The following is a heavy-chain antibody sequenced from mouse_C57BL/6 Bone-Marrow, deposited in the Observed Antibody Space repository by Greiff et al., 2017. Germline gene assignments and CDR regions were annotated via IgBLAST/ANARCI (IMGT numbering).Heavy chain of an antibody. CDR2: ISYSGST. J-gene: IGHJ1*03. CDR3: ARYYYGDHWYFDV. D-gene: IGHD2-13*01. CDR1: GYSITSDY. V-gene: IGHV3-8*01. Sequence: EVQGVESGPGLAKPSQTLSLTCSVTGYSITSDYWNWIRKFPGNKLEYMGYISYSGSTYYSPSLKSRISITRDTSKNQYYLQLNSVTTEDTATEYCARYYYGDHWYFDVWGTGTTVTVSS.